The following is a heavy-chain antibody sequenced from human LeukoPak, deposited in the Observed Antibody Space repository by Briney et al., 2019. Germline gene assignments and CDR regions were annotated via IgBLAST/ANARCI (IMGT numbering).Heavy chain of an antibody. Sequence: SETLSLTCTVSGGSISGGAYYWSWIRQHPGKGLEWIGYIYYSGGTYYDPSLRSRVTISVDTSNNHFSLRLTSVTAADTAVYYCARSRRLRFLEWLFPFDYWGQGTLVTVSS. CDR3: ARSRRLRFLEWLFPFDY. D-gene: IGHD3-3*01. CDR1: GGSISGGAYY. J-gene: IGHJ4*02. CDR2: IYYSGGT. V-gene: IGHV4-31*03.